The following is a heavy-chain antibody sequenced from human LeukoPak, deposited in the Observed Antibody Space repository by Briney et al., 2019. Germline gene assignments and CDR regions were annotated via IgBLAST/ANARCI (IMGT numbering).Heavy chain of an antibody. D-gene: IGHD1-1*01. CDR3: ARDNSGSGSDY. CDR1: GGSFSGYY. V-gene: IGHV4-34*01. CDR2: INHSGST. Sequence: SETLSLTCAVYGGSFSGYYWSWIRQPPGKGLEWIGEINHSGSTNYNPSLKSRVTISVDTSKNQFSLKLSSVTAADTAVYYCARDNSGSGSDYWGQGTLVTVSS. J-gene: IGHJ4*02.